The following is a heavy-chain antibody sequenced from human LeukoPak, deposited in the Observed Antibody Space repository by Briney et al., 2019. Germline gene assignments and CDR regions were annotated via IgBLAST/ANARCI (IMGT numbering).Heavy chain of an antibody. Sequence: SETLSLTCTVSGASMNSYYWSWIRQPPGKGLEWIAYIFYSGHTNCNPSLKSRVTISVDTSKNQFSLKLGSVTAADTAVYYCARQPYMSGAYYFDYWGQGTLVTVSS. CDR3: ARQPYMSGAYYFDY. J-gene: IGHJ4*02. CDR2: IFYSGHT. D-gene: IGHD1-26*01. V-gene: IGHV4-59*08. CDR1: GASMNSYY.